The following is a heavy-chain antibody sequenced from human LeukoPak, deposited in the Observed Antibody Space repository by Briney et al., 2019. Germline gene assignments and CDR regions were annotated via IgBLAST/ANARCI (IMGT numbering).Heavy chain of an antibody. Sequence: PSQTLSLTCTVSGGSISSGGYYWSWLRQHPGKGLEWIGYIYYSGSTYYNPSLKSRVTISVDTSKNQFSLKLSSVTAADTAVYYCARDPRIAAAGPNYWYFDLWGRGTLVTVSS. V-gene: IGHV4-31*03. D-gene: IGHD6-13*01. CDR2: IYYSGST. J-gene: IGHJ2*01. CDR1: GGSISSGGYY. CDR3: ARDPRIAAAGPNYWYFDL.